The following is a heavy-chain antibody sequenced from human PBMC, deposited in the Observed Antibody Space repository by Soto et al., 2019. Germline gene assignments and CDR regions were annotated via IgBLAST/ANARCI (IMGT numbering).Heavy chain of an antibody. J-gene: IGHJ4*02. CDR3: ARAPVGLDTISYFDY. Sequence: PSETLSPTCTVSGDSVSSVGFHWAWLRRPPGKGLEWIGYIYNGGSTYYRPSLESRMHVSLGATRNHYSLRLTSVTAADTAVYFCARAPVGLDTISYFDYWGQGKLVTVSS. V-gene: IGHV4-30-4*01. CDR1: GDSVSSVGFH. D-gene: IGHD3-3*01. CDR2: IYNGGST.